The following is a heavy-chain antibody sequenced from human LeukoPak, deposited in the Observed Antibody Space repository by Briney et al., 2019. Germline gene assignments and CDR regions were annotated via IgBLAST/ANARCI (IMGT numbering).Heavy chain of an antibody. CDR1: GASFSSYY. CDR2: IYYSGTT. Sequence: SETLSLTCTVSGASFSSYYWSWIRLPPGKGLEWIGYIYYSGTTDYSPSLKSRVTISVDASKNQFSLKLNSVTAADTAVYYCARDRLICSGGSCYGWFDPWGQGTLVTVSS. J-gene: IGHJ5*02. D-gene: IGHD2-15*01. V-gene: IGHV4-59*01. CDR3: ARDRLICSGGSCYGWFDP.